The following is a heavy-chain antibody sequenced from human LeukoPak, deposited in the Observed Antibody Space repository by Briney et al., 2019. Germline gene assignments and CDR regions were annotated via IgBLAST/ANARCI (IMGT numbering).Heavy chain of an antibody. CDR3: ARDGYYDSGGHGAEYFQH. CDR1: GGSISSGGYS. V-gene: IGHV4-30-2*01. D-gene: IGHD3-22*01. CDR2: IYHSGST. Sequence: SQTLSLTCAVSGGSISSGGYSWSWIRQPPGKGLEWIGYIYHSGSTYYNPSLKSRVTISVDRSKNQFSLKLSSVTAADTAVYYCARDGYYDSGGHGAEYFQHWGQGTLVTVSS. J-gene: IGHJ1*01.